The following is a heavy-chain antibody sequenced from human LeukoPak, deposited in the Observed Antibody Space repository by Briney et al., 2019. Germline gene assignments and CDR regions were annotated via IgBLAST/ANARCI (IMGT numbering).Heavy chain of an antibody. J-gene: IGHJ4*02. CDR1: GYTFTGYY. V-gene: IGHV1-2*02. Sequence: ASVKVSCKASGYTFTGYYMHWVRQAPGQGLEWMGWINPNSGGTNYAQKFQGRVTMTRDTSISTAYMELSRLRSDDTAVYYCARGTMSTGQQLTFDYWGQGTLVTVSS. CDR3: ARGTMSTGQQLTFDY. D-gene: IGHD6-13*01. CDR2: INPNSGGT.